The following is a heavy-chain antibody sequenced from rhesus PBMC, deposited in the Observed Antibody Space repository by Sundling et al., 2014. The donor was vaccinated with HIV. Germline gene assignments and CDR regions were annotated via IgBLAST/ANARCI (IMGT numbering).Heavy chain of an antibody. J-gene: IGHJ4*01. CDR3: ARVILAGTLFDY. D-gene: IGHD1-1-1*01. Sequence: QVQLQESGPGLLKPSETLSLTCAVSGDSISSSNWWSWIRQSPRKGLEWIGGIYGSGGSTEHNPSLKSRVTIAKDTSKNQFSLKLSSVTAADTAVYYCARVILAGTLFDYWGQGVLVTVSS. V-gene: IGHV4-93*01. CDR2: IYGSGGST. CDR1: GDSISSSNW.